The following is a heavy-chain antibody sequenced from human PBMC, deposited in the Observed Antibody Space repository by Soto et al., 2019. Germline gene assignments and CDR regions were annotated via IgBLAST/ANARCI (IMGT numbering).Heavy chain of an antibody. Sequence: SVKVSCKASGYTFTSRYMHWVRQAPGQGLEWMGGIIPIFGTANYAQKFQGRVTITADKSTSTAYMELSSLRSEDTAVYYCASITIFGVVIIGYYYGMDVWGQGTTVTV. CDR2: IIPIFGTA. CDR1: GYTFTSRY. J-gene: IGHJ6*02. CDR3: ASITIFGVVIIGYYYGMDV. V-gene: IGHV1-69*06. D-gene: IGHD3-3*01.